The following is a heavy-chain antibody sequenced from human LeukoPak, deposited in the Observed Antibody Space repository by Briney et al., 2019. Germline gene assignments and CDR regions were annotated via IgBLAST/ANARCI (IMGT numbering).Heavy chain of an antibody. D-gene: IGHD3-16*02. J-gene: IGHJ4*02. CDR3: ARGRWNFDY. V-gene: IGHV1-8*02. CDR2: MNPNSGNT. Sequence: ASVTVSCKASGYTFTGYYMHWVRQAPGQGLEWMGWMNPNSGNTGYAQKFQGRVTMTRNTSISTAYMELSSLRSEDTAVYYCARGRWNFDYWGQGTLVTVSS. CDR1: GYTFTGYY.